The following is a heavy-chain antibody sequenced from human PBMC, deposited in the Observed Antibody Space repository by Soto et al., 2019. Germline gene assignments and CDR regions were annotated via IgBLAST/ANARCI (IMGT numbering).Heavy chain of an antibody. CDR3: ARGYYDSSGYTGFDY. D-gene: IGHD3-22*01. Sequence: LRLSCAASGFTFSDYYMSWIRQAPGKGLEWVSYISCSSSYTNYADSVKGRFTISRDNAKNSLYLQMNSLRAEDTAVYYCARGYYDSSGYTGFDYWGQGTLVTVSS. V-gene: IGHV3-11*06. J-gene: IGHJ4*02. CDR2: ISCSSSYT. CDR1: GFTFSDYY.